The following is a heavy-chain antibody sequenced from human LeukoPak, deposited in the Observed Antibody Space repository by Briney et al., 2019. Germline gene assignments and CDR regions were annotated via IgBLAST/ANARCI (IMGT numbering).Heavy chain of an antibody. CDR1: GYTFTSYD. J-gene: IGHJ5*02. D-gene: IGHD1-26*01. V-gene: IGHV1-8*01. CDR3: ARSFSGMGWFDH. Sequence: ASVKVSFKASGYTFTSYDIKWVRQATGQGLEWMGWMNPNSGNTGYAQKFQGRVTMTRNTSISTAYMELSSLRSEDTAVYYCARSFSGMGWFDHWGQGTLVTVSS. CDR2: MNPNSGNT.